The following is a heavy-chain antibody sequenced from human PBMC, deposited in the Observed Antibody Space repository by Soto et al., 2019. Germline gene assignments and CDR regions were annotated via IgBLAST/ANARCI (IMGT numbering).Heavy chain of an antibody. V-gene: IGHV3-7*01. Sequence: PGGSLRLSCAASGFTFSSYWMSWVRQAPGKGLEWVANIKQDGSEKYYVDSVKGRFTISRDNAKNSLYLQMNSLRAEDTAVYYCARKNYDFWSGYWVVYYYYCMDVWGKGTTVTVSS. CDR2: IKQDGSEK. J-gene: IGHJ6*03. CDR1: GFTFSSYW. D-gene: IGHD3-3*01. CDR3: ARKNYDFWSGYWVVYYYYCMDV.